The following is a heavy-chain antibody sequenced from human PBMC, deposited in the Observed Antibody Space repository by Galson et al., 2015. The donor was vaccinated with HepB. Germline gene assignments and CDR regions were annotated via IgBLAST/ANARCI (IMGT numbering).Heavy chain of an antibody. CDR1: GFTFSNYG. V-gene: IGHV3-33*01. J-gene: IGHJ4*02. D-gene: IGHD4-17*01. CDR3: ARDETVTSFDY. Sequence: SLRLSCAASGFTFSNYGMHWVRQAPGKGLEWVAVIWYDGSNKYYADSVKGRFTISRDNSKNTLYLQMNSLRAEDTAVYYCARDETVTSFDYWGQGTLVTVSS. CDR2: IWYDGSNK.